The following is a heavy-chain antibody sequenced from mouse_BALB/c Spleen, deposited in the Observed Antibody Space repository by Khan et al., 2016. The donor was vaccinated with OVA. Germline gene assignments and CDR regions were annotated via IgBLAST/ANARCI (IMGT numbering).Heavy chain of an antibody. J-gene: IGHJ4*01. CDR3: ARGGAAYYRTDGGAMDY. Sequence: QIQLVQSGPELKKPGETVRISCKASGYTFTTAGMQWVQKMPGKGLKWIGWINTHSGVPKYVEDFKGRFVFSLETSASTAYLPITNLKAEDTATYFCARGGAAYYRTDGGAMDYWGQGTSVTVAS. D-gene: IGHD2-12*01. CDR1: GYTFTTAG. V-gene: IGHV9-4*02. CDR2: INTHSGVP.